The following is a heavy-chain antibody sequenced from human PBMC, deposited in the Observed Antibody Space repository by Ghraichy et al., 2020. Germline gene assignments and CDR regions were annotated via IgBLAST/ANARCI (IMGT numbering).Heavy chain of an antibody. CDR3: ARQVSYCSGDSCYPSYFDY. CDR1: GGSFSSYY. V-gene: IGHV4-59*08. Sequence: SETLSLTCSVSGGSFSSYYWSWIRQPPGKGLEWIGYIYYKGNTNYNPSLKSRVAISLDTSKNQFSLKLSSVTAADTAVYYCARQVSYCSGDSCYPSYFDYWGQGTLVTVSS. D-gene: IGHD2-15*01. CDR2: IYYKGNT. J-gene: IGHJ4*02.